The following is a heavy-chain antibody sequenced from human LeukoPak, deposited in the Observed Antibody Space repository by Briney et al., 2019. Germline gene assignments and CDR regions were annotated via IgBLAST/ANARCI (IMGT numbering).Heavy chain of an antibody. Sequence: GGSLRLSCAASGFTFSSYSMSWVRQAPDKGLEWVSTISGSGGGTYYADSVKGRFTISRDDSKNTLYLQMNSLRADDTAVYYCAKDLGRYRNNFFDYWGQGNVVTVSS. J-gene: IGHJ4*02. CDR1: GFTFSSYS. CDR2: ISGSGGGT. D-gene: IGHD1-26*01. CDR3: AKDLGRYRNNFFDY. V-gene: IGHV3-23*01.